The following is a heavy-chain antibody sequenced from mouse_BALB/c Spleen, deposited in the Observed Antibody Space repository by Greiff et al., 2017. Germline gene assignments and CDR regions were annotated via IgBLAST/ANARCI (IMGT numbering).Heavy chain of an antibody. D-gene: IGHD2-3*01. CDR3: AREDDGYSYAMDY. V-gene: IGHV3-2*02. J-gene: IGHJ4*01. CDR2: ISYSGST. CDR1: GYSITSDYA. Sequence: VQLQQSGPGLVKPSQSLSLTCTVTGYSITSDYAWNWIRQFPGNKLEWMGYISYSGSTSYNPSLKSRISITRDTSKNQFFLQLNSVTTEDTATYYCAREDDGYSYAMDYWGQGTSVTVSS.